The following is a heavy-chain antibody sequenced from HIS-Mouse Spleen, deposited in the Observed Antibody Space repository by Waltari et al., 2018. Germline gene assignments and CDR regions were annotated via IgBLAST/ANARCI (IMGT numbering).Heavy chain of an antibody. CDR2: IYYSGGT. CDR1: GGSISSSSYY. Sequence: QLQLQESGPGLVKPSETLSLTCTVPGGSISSSSYYWGWIRQPPGKGLEWIGSIYYSGGTYYNPTLKSRVTISVDTSKNQCSLKLSAVTAADTAVYYCAREIPYSSSWYDWYFDLWGRGTLVTVSS. D-gene: IGHD6-13*01. CDR3: AREIPYSSSWYDWYFDL. V-gene: IGHV4-39*07. J-gene: IGHJ2*01.